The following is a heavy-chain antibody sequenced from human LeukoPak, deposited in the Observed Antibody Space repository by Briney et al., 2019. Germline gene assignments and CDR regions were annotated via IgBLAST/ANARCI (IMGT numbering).Heavy chain of an antibody. J-gene: IGHJ6*03. D-gene: IGHD5-18*01. CDR3: AKDRYSFGSYYMDV. Sequence: QSGGSLRLSCAASGFTFSSYGMHWVRQAPGKGLEWVAVISYDGSNKYYADSVKGRFTISRDNSKNTLYLQMSSLRAEDTAIYYCAKDRYSFGSYYMDVWGKGTTVTISS. CDR2: ISYDGSNK. V-gene: IGHV3-30*18. CDR1: GFTFSSYG.